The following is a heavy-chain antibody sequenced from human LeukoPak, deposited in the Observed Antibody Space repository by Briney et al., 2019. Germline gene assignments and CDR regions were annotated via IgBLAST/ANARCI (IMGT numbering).Heavy chain of an antibody. CDR2: ISSSAAST. CDR1: GFTFSSYA. CDR3: AKCIATATFDY. D-gene: IGHD4-11*01. V-gene: IGHV3-23*01. Sequence: PGGSLRLSCAASGFTFSSYALSWVRQAPGKGLEWVSTISSSAASTYYADSVKGRFTISRDNSKNTLYLQMNSLGAEDTAVYSCAKCIATATFDYWGQGTLVTVSS. J-gene: IGHJ4*02.